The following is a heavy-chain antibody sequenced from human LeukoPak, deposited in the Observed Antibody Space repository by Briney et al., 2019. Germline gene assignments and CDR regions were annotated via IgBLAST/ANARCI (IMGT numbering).Heavy chain of an antibody. D-gene: IGHD1/OR15-1a*01. CDR1: GFTFTTYW. J-gene: IGHJ5*02. V-gene: IGHV3-7*03. CDR3: AKGGRLTTLYNWFDP. Sequence: QPGGSLRLSCAASGFTFTTYWMSWVRQAPGKGLEWLANIKQDGTEKYYVDSVKARFTISRDNAKNSLYLQMNSLRPEDTALYYCAKGGRLTTLYNWFDPWGQGTLVTVSS. CDR2: IKQDGTEK.